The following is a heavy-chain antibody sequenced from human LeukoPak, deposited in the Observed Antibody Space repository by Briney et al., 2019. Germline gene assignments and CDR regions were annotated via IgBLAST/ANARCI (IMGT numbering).Heavy chain of an antibody. CDR2: IIPIFGTA. V-gene: IGHV1-69*13. J-gene: IGHJ6*03. D-gene: IGHD3-22*01. CDR3: ARDGAYYYDSSGYYGDYYYYYYMDV. CDR1: GGTFSSYA. Sequence: ASVKVSCKASGGTFSSYAISWVRQAPGPGLEWMGGIIPIFGTANNAQKFQGRVTITADESTSTAYMELRRMRSEDTAVYYCARDGAYYYDSSGYYGDYYYYYYMDVWGKGTTVTVSS.